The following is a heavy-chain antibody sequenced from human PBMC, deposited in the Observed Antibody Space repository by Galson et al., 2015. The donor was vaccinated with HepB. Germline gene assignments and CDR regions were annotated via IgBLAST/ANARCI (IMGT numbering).Heavy chain of an antibody. Sequence: SGAEVKQPGESLRISCKGSEYNFASYWISWVRQMPGKGLEWMAMIDPKNSYTHYSPSFQGHVTLSVDKSITTAYLQLSSLKASDTAIYYCARHGDFLNWFDPWGQGTLVIVSS. CDR3: ARHGDFLNWFDP. J-gene: IGHJ5*02. D-gene: IGHD3-10*01. CDR2: IDPKNSYT. CDR1: EYNFASYW. V-gene: IGHV5-10-1*01.